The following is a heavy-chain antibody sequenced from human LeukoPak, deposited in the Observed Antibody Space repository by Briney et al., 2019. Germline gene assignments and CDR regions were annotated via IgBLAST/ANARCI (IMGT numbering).Heavy chain of an antibody. CDR1: GYTFTSYG. V-gene: IGHV1-18*01. D-gene: IGHD2-15*01. CDR2: ISAYNGNT. J-gene: IGHJ4*02. CDR3: ARDLFRYCSGGSRQFFDY. Sequence: GASVKVSCKSSGYTFTSYGISWVRQAPGQGLEWMGWISAYNGNTNYAQKLQGRVTMTTDTSTSTAYMELRSLRSDDTAVYYCARDLFRYCSGGSRQFFDYWGQGTLVTVSS.